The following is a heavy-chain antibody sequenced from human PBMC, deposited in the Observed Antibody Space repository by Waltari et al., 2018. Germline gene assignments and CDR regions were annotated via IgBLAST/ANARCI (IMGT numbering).Heavy chain of an antibody. CDR2: IWYDGSNQ. J-gene: IGHJ4*02. CDR3: ARVGSSGWYSGYYFDY. D-gene: IGHD6-19*01. Sequence: QVQLVESGGGVVQPGRSLRLSCAASGFTFSSYGMHWVRQAPGKGLEWVAVIWYDGSNQYYADSVKCRFTISRDNSKNTLYLQMNSLRAEDTAVYYCARVGSSGWYSGYYFDYWGQGTLVTVSS. V-gene: IGHV3-33*01. CDR1: GFTFSSYG.